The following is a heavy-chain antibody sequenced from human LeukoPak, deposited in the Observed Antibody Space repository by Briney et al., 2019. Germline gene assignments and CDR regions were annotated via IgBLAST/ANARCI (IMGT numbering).Heavy chain of an antibody. CDR1: GGSISSGSYY. CDR2: IYTSGST. Sequence: SETLSLTCTVSGGSISSGSYYWSWIRQPAGKGLEWIGRIYTSGSTNYNPSLKSRVTISVDTSKNQFSLKLSSVTAADTAVYYCAREYSSSWYVFDYWGQGTLVTVSS. V-gene: IGHV4-61*02. D-gene: IGHD6-13*01. CDR3: AREYSSSWYVFDY. J-gene: IGHJ4*02.